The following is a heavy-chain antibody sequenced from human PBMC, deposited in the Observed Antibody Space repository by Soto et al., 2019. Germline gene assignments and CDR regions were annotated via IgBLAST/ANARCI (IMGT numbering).Heavy chain of an antibody. CDR2: TYYKSKWYY. CDR3: ARGSWDDVSGHYYMDV. V-gene: IGHV6-1*01. CDR1: GDSVSSNSAG. J-gene: IGHJ6*03. Sequence: QVQLQQSSPGLVKPSQALSLTCDISGDSVSSNSAGWNWIRQTPSRGLEWLGRTYYKSKWYYTYAASAKSRITVSPDTSKNQFSLQLTSVTPEDTAVYYCARGSWDDVSGHYYMDVWDKGTTVTVSS. D-gene: IGHD1-1*01.